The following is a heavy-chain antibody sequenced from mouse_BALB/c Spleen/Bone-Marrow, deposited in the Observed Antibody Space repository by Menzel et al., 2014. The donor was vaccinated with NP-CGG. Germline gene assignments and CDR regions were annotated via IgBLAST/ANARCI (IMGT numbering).Heavy chain of an antibody. CDR1: GFTFSSYG. D-gene: IGHD2-1*01. CDR2: INNNGGST. V-gene: IGHV5-6-3*01. Sequence: EVNVVESGGGLVQPGGSLKLSCAASGFTFSSYGMSWVRQTPDKRLELVATINNNGGSTYYPDSVKGRFTISRDNAKNTLYLQMSSLKSEDTAMYYCARGLCYGSYGPGFAYWGQGTLVTVSA. CDR3: ARGLCYGSYGPGFAY. J-gene: IGHJ3*01.